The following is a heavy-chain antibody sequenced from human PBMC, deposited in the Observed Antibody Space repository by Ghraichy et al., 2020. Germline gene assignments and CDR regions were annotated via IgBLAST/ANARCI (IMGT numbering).Heavy chain of an antibody. J-gene: IGHJ3*02. CDR2: IYSGGTT. D-gene: IGHD3-10*01. Sequence: GSLRLSCAASGFTVSSNYMSWVRQAPGKGLEWVSVIYSGGTTYYADSVKGRFTISRDNSKNTLYLQMNSLRAEDTAVYYCATDPPGSGSYPGMAFDIWGQGTMVTVSS. V-gene: IGHV3-66*01. CDR3: ATDPPGSGSYPGMAFDI. CDR1: GFTVSSNY.